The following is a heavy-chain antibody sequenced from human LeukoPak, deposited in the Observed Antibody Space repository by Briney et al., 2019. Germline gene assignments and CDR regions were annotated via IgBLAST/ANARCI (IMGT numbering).Heavy chain of an antibody. D-gene: IGHD3-10*01. CDR3: AKRGVVIRGLLVIGYHQEAYHYDF. CDR1: GISLSNYA. V-gene: IGHV3-23*01. Sequence: GGSLRLSCVVSGISLSNYAMTWVRQAPGKGLEWVSYVSERGGSTTYADSVKGRFTISRDTSLNTLYLQMNNLRAEDTAVYFCAKRGVVIRGLLVIGYHQEAYHYDFWGQGVLVTVSS. J-gene: IGHJ4*02. CDR2: VSERGGST.